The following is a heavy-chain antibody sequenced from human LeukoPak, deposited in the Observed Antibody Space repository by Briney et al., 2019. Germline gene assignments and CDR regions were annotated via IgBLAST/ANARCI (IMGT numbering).Heavy chain of an antibody. CDR3: ARDSPRGYSYSPI. Sequence: ASVKVSCKASGYTFTSYGISWVRQAPGQGLEWMGWISAYNGNTNYAQKFQDRVTMTTDTSTSTAYMELRSLRSNDTAVYYCARDSPRGYSYSPIWGQGTMVTVSS. V-gene: IGHV1-18*01. CDR1: GYTFTSYG. J-gene: IGHJ3*02. CDR2: ISAYNGNT. D-gene: IGHD5-18*01.